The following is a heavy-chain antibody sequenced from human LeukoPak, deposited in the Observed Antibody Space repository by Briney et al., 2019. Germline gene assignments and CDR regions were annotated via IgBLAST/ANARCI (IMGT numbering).Heavy chain of an antibody. CDR2: INCSGGGT. V-gene: IGHV1-46*01. D-gene: IGHD1-14*01. CDR3: ARDRYHGH. CDR1: GYIFTSYY. J-gene: IGHJ4*02. Sequence: ASVKVSCKASGYIFTSYYIHWVRQAPGQGLEWMGIINCSGGGTGYAPAFQGRITMTRGTSTSTAYMELSGLKSEDTAVYYCARDRYHGHWGQGTLVTVSS.